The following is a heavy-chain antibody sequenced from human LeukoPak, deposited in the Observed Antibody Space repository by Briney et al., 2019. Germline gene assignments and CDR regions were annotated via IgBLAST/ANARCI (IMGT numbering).Heavy chain of an antibody. CDR2: IYTSGST. V-gene: IGHV4-4*07. Sequence: SETLSLTCTVSGGSISSYYWSWIRQPAGKGLEWIGPIYTSGSTNYDASLKSRVSMSVDTSKNQFSLKLSSVTAADTAAFYCARENSGSYREFDYWGQGTLVTVSS. D-gene: IGHD1-26*01. J-gene: IGHJ4*02. CDR1: GGSISSYY. CDR3: ARENSGSYREFDY.